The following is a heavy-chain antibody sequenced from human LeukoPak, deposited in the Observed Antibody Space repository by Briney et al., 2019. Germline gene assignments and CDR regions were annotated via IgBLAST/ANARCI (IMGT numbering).Heavy chain of an antibody. D-gene: IGHD6-13*01. Sequence: SETLSLTCTVSGGSISSSSYYWGWIRQPPGKGLEWIGSIYYSGRTYYNPSLKSRVTISVDTSKNQFSLKLSSVTAADTAVYYCARLGAAAGEFDYWGQGTLVTVSS. CDR1: GGSISSSSYY. V-gene: IGHV4-39*01. CDR2: IYYSGRT. J-gene: IGHJ4*02. CDR3: ARLGAAAGEFDY.